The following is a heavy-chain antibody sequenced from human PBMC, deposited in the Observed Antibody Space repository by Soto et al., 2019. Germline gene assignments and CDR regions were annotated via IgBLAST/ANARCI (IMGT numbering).Heavy chain of an antibody. J-gene: IGHJ4*02. D-gene: IGHD5-12*01. CDR1: GGSFSGYY. Sequence: SETLSLTCAVYGGSFSGYYWTWIRQPPGTGLEWIGEINHSGSTTYNPSLKSRVTISVDTSKNQFSLKLTSVTAADTAVYYCARGKISGLFDFCSRGTLVIVSS. CDR2: INHSGST. V-gene: IGHV4-34*01. CDR3: ARGKISGLFDF.